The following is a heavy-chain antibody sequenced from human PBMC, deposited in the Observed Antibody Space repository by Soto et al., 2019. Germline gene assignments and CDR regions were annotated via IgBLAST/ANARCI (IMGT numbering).Heavy chain of an antibody. CDR2: ISYDGSNK. D-gene: IGHD3-10*01. CDR1: GFTFSSYG. Sequence: GGSLRLSCAASGFTFSSYGMHWVSQAPGKGLEWVAVISYDGSNKYYADSVKGRFTISRDNSKNTLYLQMNSLRAEDTAVYYCAKVYGSGSYYTTYYYYYGMDVWGQGTTVTVSS. V-gene: IGHV3-30*18. CDR3: AKVYGSGSYYTTYYYYYGMDV. J-gene: IGHJ6*02.